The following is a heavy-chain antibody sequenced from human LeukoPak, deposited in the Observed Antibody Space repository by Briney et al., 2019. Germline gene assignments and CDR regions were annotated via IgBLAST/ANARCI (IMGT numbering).Heavy chain of an antibody. CDR2: IYYSGST. D-gene: IGHD1-26*01. CDR3: ARDRGRAGGSYFGAFDI. CDR1: GGSISSYY. V-gene: IGHV4-59*01. J-gene: IGHJ3*02. Sequence: SETLSLTCTVSGGSISSYYWSWIRQPPGKGLEWIGYIYYSGSTNYNPSLKSRVTISVDTSKNQFSLKLSSVTAADTAVYYCARDRGRAGGSYFGAFDIWGQGTMVTVSS.